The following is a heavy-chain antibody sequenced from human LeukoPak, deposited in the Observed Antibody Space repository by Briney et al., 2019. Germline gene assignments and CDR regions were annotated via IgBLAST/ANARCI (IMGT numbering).Heavy chain of an antibody. CDR2: ISYDGSNK. V-gene: IGHV3-30-3*01. Sequence: PGRSLRLSCAASGFTFSSYAMHWVRQAPGKGLEWVAVISYDGSNKYYADSVKSRFTISRDNSKNTLYLQMNSLRAEDTAVYYCARDVLTYGSYFDYWGQGTLVTVSS. CDR1: GFTFSSYA. CDR3: ARDVLTYGSYFDY. D-gene: IGHD3-10*01. J-gene: IGHJ4*02.